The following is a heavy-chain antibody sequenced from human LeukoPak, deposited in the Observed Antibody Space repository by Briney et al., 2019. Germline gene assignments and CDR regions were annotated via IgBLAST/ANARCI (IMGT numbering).Heavy chain of an antibody. D-gene: IGHD5-18*01. CDR2: IYYSGST. CDR1: GGSISSYY. J-gene: IGHJ5*02. V-gene: IGHV4-59*01. Sequence: SETLSLTCTVSGGSISSYYWSWIRHPPGKGLEWIGYIYYSGSTNYNPSLKSRVTISVDTSKNQFSLKLSSVTAADTAVYYCARARGGYSYGRAHWFDPWGQGTLVTVSS. CDR3: ARARGGYSYGRAHWFDP.